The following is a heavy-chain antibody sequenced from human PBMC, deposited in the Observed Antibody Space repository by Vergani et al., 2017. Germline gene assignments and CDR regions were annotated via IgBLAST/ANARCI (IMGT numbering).Heavy chain of an antibody. V-gene: IGHV1-46*03. CDR1: GYTFTSYY. Sequence: QVQLVQSGAEVKKPGASVKVSCNASGYTFTSYYMHWVRQAPGQGLEWMGIINPSGGSTSYAQKFQGRVTMTRDTSTSTVYMELSSLRSEDTAVYYCARGGSTHYYYYYMDVWGKGTTVTVSS. J-gene: IGHJ6*03. D-gene: IGHD2-2*01. CDR3: ARGGSTHYYYYYMDV. CDR2: INPSGGST.